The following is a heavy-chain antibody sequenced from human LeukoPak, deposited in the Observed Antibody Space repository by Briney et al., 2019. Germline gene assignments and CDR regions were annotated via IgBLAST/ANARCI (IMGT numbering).Heavy chain of an antibody. CDR2: INPKGDIT. Sequence: ASVKVSCKTSGYIFTTYSIHWVRQAPGQGLEWMGIINPKGDITTYAQGFQGRVSMTSHSSTATVYMELSGLSSEDTAIYYCARKWSSRDWFDPWGQGTLLTVSS. J-gene: IGHJ5*02. CDR3: ARKWSSRDWFDP. CDR1: GYIFTTYS. D-gene: IGHD2-8*01. V-gene: IGHV1-46*01.